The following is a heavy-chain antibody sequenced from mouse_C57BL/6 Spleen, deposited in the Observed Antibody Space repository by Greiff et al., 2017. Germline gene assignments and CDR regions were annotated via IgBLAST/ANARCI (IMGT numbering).Heavy chain of an antibody. CDR3: ARRDYDEDYYAMDY. J-gene: IGHJ4*01. CDR1: GFTFSSYG. D-gene: IGHD2-4*01. V-gene: IGHV5-6*01. CDR2: ISSGGSYT. Sequence: VQLKESGGDLVKPGASLTLSCAASGFTFSSYGMSWVRQTPDKRLEWVATISSGGSYTYYPDSVKGRVTFSRDNAKNTLYLQMSSLKSEDTAMYYCARRDYDEDYYAMDYWGQGTSVTVSS.